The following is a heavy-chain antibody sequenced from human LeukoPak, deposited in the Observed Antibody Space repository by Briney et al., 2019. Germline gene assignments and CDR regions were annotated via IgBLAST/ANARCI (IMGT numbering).Heavy chain of an antibody. V-gene: IGHV1-24*01. D-gene: IGHD1-7*01. CDR1: RYTLIELS. CDR3: ATEEVGPYNWNFVYYGMDV. CDR2: FDPEDGET. Sequence: GASVHVSHLGSRYTLIELSMQWVRPAPGKGREWMGGFDPEDGETIYAQKFQGRVTMTEDTSTDTDYMELSNLRSEDTAVYYCATEEVGPYNWNFVYYGMDVVGAGDTVTVSS. J-gene: IGHJ6*04.